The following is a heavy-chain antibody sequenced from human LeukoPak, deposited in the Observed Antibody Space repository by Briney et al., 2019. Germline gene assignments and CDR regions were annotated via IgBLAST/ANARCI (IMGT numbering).Heavy chain of an antibody. CDR1: GGSISSYY. J-gene: IGHJ5*02. CDR2: IYYSGST. V-gene: IGHV4-59*01. D-gene: IGHD2-2*01. CDR3: ARVLTYLYCSSTSCYRKPKNWFDP. Sequence: SETLSLTCTVSGGSISSYYWSWIRQPPGKGLEWIGYIYYSGSTNYNPSLKSRVTISVDTSKNQFSLKLSPVTAADTAVYYCARVLTYLYCSSTSCYRKPKNWFDPWGQGTLVTVSS.